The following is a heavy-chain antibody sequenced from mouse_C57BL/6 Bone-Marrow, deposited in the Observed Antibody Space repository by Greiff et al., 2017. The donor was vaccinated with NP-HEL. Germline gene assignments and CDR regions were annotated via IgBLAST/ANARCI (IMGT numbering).Heavy chain of an antibody. Sequence: VQLQQSGAELVRPGASVKLSCTASGFNIKDDYMHWVKQRPEQGLEWIGWIGPENGDTEYASEFQGKVTITADPSSNTAYLQLSSLTSEDTAVYYCTTWGVTTWGFAYWGQGTLVTVSA. CDR1: GFNIKDDY. V-gene: IGHV14-4*01. D-gene: IGHD2-2*01. CDR3: TTWGVTTWGFAY. J-gene: IGHJ3*01. CDR2: IGPENGDT.